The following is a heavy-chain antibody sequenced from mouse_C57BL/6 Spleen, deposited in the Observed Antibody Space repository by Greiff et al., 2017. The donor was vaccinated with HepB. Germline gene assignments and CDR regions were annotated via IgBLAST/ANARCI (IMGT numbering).Heavy chain of an antibody. Sequence: EVKLVESGGGLVKPGGSLKLSCAASGFTFSSYAMSWVRQTPEKRLEWVATISDGGSYTYYPDNVKGRFTISRDNAKNNLYLQMSHLKSEDTAMYYCARAYYYGSSYDYAMDYWGQGTSVTVSS. CDR2: ISDGGSYT. J-gene: IGHJ4*01. CDR3: ARAYYYGSSYDYAMDY. V-gene: IGHV5-4*03. D-gene: IGHD1-1*01. CDR1: GFTFSSYA.